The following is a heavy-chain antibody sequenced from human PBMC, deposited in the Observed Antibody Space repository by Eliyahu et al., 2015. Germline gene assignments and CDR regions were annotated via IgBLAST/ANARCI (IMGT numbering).Heavy chain of an antibody. J-gene: IGHJ6*02. CDR3: VYGLSIAAPRDFYYGIDV. D-gene: IGHD6-6*01. Sequence: QITLKESGPMLVKPTQTLTLTCTFSGFSFSSTRVAVGWVRQPPGKALEFLALVYGDDDKRYSPSLKSRLTITKDTSENQVVLTLTNMGPLDAGTYYCVYGLSIAAPRDFYYGIDVWGQGTTVTVS. V-gene: IGHV2-5*04. CDR1: GFSFSSTRVA. CDR2: VYGDDDK.